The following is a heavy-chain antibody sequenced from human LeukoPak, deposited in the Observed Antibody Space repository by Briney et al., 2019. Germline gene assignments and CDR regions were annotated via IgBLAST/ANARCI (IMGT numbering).Heavy chain of an antibody. J-gene: IGHJ4*02. D-gene: IGHD3-3*01. CDR1: GYSIGSGYF. CDR2: IYHSGTT. Sequence: SETLSLTCAVSGYSIGSGYFWGWIRQPPAKGLEWIGSIYHSGTTFYNPSLKGRVTISVDTSKNQFSLKLSSVTAADTAVYYCARGVQLRFLEWFFDYWGQGTLVTVSS. V-gene: IGHV4-38-2*01. CDR3: ARGVQLRFLEWFFDY.